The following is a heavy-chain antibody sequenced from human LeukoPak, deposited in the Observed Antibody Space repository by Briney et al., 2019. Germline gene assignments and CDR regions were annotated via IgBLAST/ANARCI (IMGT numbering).Heavy chain of an antibody. V-gene: IGHV4-34*01. Sequence: SETLSLTCAVYGGSFSGYYWSWIRQPPGKGLEWIGEINHSGSTNYNPSLKSRVTISVDTSKNQFSLKLSSVTAADTAVHYCARGNFGELLHWGQGTLVTVSS. J-gene: IGHJ4*02. CDR1: GGSFSGYY. D-gene: IGHD3-10*01. CDR2: INHSGST. CDR3: ARGNFGELLH.